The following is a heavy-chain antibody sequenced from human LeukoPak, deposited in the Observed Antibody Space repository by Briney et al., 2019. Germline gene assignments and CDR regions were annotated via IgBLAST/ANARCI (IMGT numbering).Heavy chain of an antibody. CDR3: ARGGSIAARPRPYYGMDV. CDR2: ISAYNGNT. D-gene: IGHD6-6*01. CDR1: GYTFTGYY. Sequence: ASVTVSCKASGYTFTGYYMHWVRQAPGQGLEWMGWISAYNGNTNYAQKLQGRVTMTTDTSTSTAYMELRSLRSDDTAVYYCARGGSIAARPRPYYGMDVWGQGTTVTVSS. V-gene: IGHV1-18*04. J-gene: IGHJ6*02.